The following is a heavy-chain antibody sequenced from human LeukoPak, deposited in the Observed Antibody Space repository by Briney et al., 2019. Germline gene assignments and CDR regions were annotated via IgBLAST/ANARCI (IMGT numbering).Heavy chain of an antibody. CDR3: VRESEYGDLDY. J-gene: IGHJ4*02. D-gene: IGHD4-17*01. CDR2: MNPNSGNT. Sequence: ASXXVSCKASGYTFTSYDINWVRQATGQGLEWMGWMNPNSGNTGYAQKFQGRVTITRNTSISTAYMELSSLRSEDTAVYYCVRESEYGDLDYWGQGTLVTVSS. CDR1: GYTFTSYD. V-gene: IGHV1-8*01.